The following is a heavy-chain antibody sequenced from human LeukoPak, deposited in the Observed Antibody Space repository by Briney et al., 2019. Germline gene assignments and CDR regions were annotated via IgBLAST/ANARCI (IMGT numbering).Heavy chain of an antibody. CDR1: GFTFSSYS. J-gene: IGHJ5*02. CDR3: ARGQSPFDP. Sequence: PGGSLRLSCAASGFTFSSYSMNWVRQAPGKGLEWVSYISSSSSTIYYADSVKGRFTISRDNAKNSLYLQMNSLRAEDTAVYYCARGQSPFDPWGQGTLVTVSS. V-gene: IGHV3-48*01. CDR2: ISSSSSTI.